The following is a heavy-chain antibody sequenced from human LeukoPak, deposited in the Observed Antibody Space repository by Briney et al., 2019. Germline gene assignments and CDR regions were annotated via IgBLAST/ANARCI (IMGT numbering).Heavy chain of an antibody. CDR3: ARDREVVVAGSFDY. V-gene: IGHV1-46*01. Sequence: WASVKLSCKASGYTFTSYYMHWVRQVPGQGLEWMGIINPSGGSTSYAQKFQGRVTMTRDMSTSTVYMELSSLRSEDTAVYYCARDREVVVAGSFDYWGQGTLVTVSS. J-gene: IGHJ4*02. CDR1: GYTFTSYY. D-gene: IGHD2-15*01. CDR2: INPSGGST.